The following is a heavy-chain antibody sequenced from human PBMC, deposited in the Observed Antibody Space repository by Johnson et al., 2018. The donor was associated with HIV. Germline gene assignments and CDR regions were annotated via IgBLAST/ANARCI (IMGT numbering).Heavy chain of an antibody. CDR2: ISGSGGST. CDR1: GFTFSSYA. V-gene: IGHV3-23*04. D-gene: IGHD6-13*01. Sequence: VQLVESGGGLVQPGGSLRLSCAASGFTFSSYAMSWVRQAPGKGLEWVSAISGSGGSTYYADSVKGRFTISRDNSKNTLYLQMNSLRAEDTAVYYCARDGEYSSSWYRAFDIWGQGTIVTVSS. CDR3: ARDGEYSSSWYRAFDI. J-gene: IGHJ3*02.